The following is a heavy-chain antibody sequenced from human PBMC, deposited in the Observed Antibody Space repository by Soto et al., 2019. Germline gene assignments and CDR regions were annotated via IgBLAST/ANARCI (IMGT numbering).Heavy chain of an antibody. J-gene: IGHJ4*02. CDR1: VGSISGYF. CDR3: ARGWSSSWPY. V-gene: IGHV4-59*03. CDR2: VYYIWIA. Sequence: KSSETLSLTCIVSVGSISGYFWSWIRQPPGKGLEWIAFVYYIWIANYNPSLNSRVNMSVDTSNNQFSLKLSSVTAADTAVYYCARGWSSSWPYWGQGSLVTVSS. D-gene: IGHD6-13*01.